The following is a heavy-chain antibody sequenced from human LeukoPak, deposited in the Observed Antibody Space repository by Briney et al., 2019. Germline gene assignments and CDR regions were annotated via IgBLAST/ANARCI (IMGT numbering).Heavy chain of an antibody. V-gene: IGHV4-59*01. CDR2: IYYSGST. CDR1: GGSISSYY. CDR3: ARVPAPTSFYYYGMDV. J-gene: IGHJ6*02. Sequence: PSETLSLTCTVSGGSISSYYWSWLRQPPGKGLEWIGYIYYSGSTNYNPSLKSRVTISVDTSKNQFSLKLSSVTAADTAVYYCARVPAPTSFYYYGMDVWGQGTTVTVSS.